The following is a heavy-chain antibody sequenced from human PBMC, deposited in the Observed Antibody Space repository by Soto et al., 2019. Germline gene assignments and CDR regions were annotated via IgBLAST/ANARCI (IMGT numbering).Heavy chain of an antibody. D-gene: IGHD4-17*01. CDR3: ATTTGGPNSFRLRY. Sequence: SETLSLTFSVSGGSVSDKTYYWSWIRQPPGKRLEWIGYVYYRGTTNYSPSLKSRVTISVDLSKNRCSLRLSSVTTADTALYYCATTTGGPNSFRLRY. CDR2: VYYRGTT. J-gene: IGHJ4*03. CDR1: GGSVSDKTYY. V-gene: IGHV4-61*01.